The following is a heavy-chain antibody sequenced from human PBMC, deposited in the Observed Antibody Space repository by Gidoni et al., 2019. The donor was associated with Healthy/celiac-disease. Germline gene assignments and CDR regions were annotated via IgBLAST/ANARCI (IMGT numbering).Heavy chain of an antibody. CDR1: GFTFDDYA. CDR3: AKDMGYGVSGSYPFDY. D-gene: IGHD1-26*01. V-gene: IGHV3-9*01. CDR2: ISWNSGSI. Sequence: EVQLVESGGGLVQPGRSLRLSCAASGFTFDDYAMHWVRQAPGKGLEWVSGISWNSGSIGYADSVKGRFTISRDNAKNSLYLQMNSLRAEDTALYYCAKDMGYGVSGSYPFDYWGQGTLVTVSS. J-gene: IGHJ4*02.